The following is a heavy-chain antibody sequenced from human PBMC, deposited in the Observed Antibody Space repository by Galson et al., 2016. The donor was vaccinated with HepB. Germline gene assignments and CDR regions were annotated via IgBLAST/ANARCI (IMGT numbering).Heavy chain of an antibody. V-gene: IGHV3-11*01. CDR2: ISTTGATI. J-gene: IGHJ2*01. CDR3: ARDFHGTNSWFGSYSDL. Sequence: SLRLSCAASGFTYSVYHMNWIRQTPGKGLEWISHISTTGATIFYADSVEGRFTVSRDNAENSLYLHMSSLRADDTAMYYCARDFHGTNSWFGSYSDLWGRGTLVTVSS. CDR1: GFTYSVYH. D-gene: IGHD3-10*01.